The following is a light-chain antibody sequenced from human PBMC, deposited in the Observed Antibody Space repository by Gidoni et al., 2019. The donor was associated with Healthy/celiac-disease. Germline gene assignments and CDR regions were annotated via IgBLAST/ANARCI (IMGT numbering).Light chain of an antibody. V-gene: IGKV4-1*01. CDR1: QSVLYSSNNKNY. CDR2: WAS. J-gene: IGKJ1*01. Sequence: DIVLTQSPDSLAVSLGERATINCKSSQSVLYSSNNKNYLAWYQQKPGQPPKLLIYWASTREYGVPDRFSGSGSGTDFNLTISSLQAEDVAVYYCQQYYSTPWTFGQGTKVEIK. CDR3: QQYYSTPWT.